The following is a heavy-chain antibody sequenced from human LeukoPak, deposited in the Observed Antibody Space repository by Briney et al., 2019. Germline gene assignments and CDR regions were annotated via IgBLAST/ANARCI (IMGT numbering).Heavy chain of an antibody. D-gene: IGHD6-19*01. CDR3: AREIIRFSSGWFDY. J-gene: IGHJ4*02. CDR2: IYTSGST. Sequence: SETLSLTCTVSGGSISSGSYYWSWIRQPAGKGLEWIGRIYTSGSTNYNPSLKSRVTISVDTSKNQFSLKLSSVTAADTAVYYCAREIIRFSSGWFDYWGQGTLVTVSS. V-gene: IGHV4-61*02. CDR1: GGSISSGSYY.